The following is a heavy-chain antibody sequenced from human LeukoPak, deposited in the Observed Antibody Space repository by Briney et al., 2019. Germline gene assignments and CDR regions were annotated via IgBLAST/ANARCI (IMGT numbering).Heavy chain of an antibody. CDR3: ARFSTVTHYFDY. V-gene: IGHV3-74*01. CDR2: IKDDGST. CDR1: GFTFSTYW. J-gene: IGHJ4*02. Sequence: GGSLRLSCAASGFTFSTYWMHWVRQAPGKGLVWVSRIKDDGSTIYADSVKGRFTISRDNAKNTLYLQMNSLRAEDTAVYYCARFSTVTHYFDYWGQGTLVTVSS. D-gene: IGHD4-17*01.